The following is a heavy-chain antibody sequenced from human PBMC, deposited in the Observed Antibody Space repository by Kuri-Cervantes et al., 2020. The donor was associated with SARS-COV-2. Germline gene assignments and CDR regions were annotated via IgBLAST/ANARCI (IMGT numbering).Heavy chain of an antibody. Sequence: SETLSLTCTVSGGSISSSGYYWSWIRQPPGKGLEWIGEINHSGSTNYNPSLKSRVTVSVDTSKNQFSLKLSSVTAADTAVYYCARHVASSAAGTSYYYYGMDVWGQGTTVTVSS. V-gene: IGHV4-39*01. J-gene: IGHJ6*02. CDR2: INHSGST. CDR1: GGSISSSGYY. CDR3: ARHVASSAAGTSYYYYGMDV. D-gene: IGHD6-13*01.